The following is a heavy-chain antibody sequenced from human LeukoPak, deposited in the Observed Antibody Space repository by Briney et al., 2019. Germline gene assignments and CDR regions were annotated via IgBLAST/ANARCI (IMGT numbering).Heavy chain of an antibody. D-gene: IGHD6-13*01. CDR3: ARVAYDSSSWYYYGMDV. Sequence: SETLSLTCTVSGGSISDSLWSWIRQPPGKGLEWIGYIYYSGSTNYNPSLKSRVTMSLDTSENQFSLKLTSVTAADTAVYYCARVAYDSSSWYYYGMDVWGQGTTVTVSS. CDR2: IYYSGST. J-gene: IGHJ6*02. CDR1: GGSISDSL. V-gene: IGHV4-59*12.